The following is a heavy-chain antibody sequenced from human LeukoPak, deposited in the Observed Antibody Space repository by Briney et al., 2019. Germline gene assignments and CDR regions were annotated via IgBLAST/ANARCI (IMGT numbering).Heavy chain of an antibody. V-gene: IGHV3-15*01. D-gene: IGHD2-15*01. CDR1: GIPFIDAW. CDR3: TWVDCSGGSCYFAS. Sequence: GGSPRLSCELSGIPFIDAWMSWVRQAPGKGLEWVGRIKGTTADGTTAYAAPVKGRFLITRDDSQRMVYLQMDSLKIEDTAVYFCTWVDCSGGSCYFASWGQGTQVTVSS. CDR2: IKGTTADGTT. J-gene: IGHJ4*02.